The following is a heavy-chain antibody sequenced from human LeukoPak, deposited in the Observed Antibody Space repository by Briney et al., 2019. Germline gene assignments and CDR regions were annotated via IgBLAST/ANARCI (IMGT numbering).Heavy chain of an antibody. CDR2: VSGSGGST. D-gene: IGHD6-13*01. Sequence: GGSLRLSCAASGFTFSSYAMSWVRQAPGKGLEWVSAVSGSGGSTYYADSVKGRFTISRDNAKNSLYLQMNSLRAEDTAVYYCARVYSSSWYDAFDIWSQGTMVTVSS. CDR3: ARVYSSSWYDAFDI. CDR1: GFTFSSYA. J-gene: IGHJ3*02. V-gene: IGHV3-23*01.